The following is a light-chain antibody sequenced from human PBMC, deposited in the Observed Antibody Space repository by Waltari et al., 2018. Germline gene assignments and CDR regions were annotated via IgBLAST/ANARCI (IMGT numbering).Light chain of an antibody. V-gene: IGLV1-40*01. CDR3: QSSDSSLSAHVL. CDR2: GNK. J-gene: IGLJ2*01. CDR1: RSNIGADYD. Sequence: QSVLTQPPSVSGAPGQRVTIPCTGSRSNIGADYDVHWYQQLPGTAPKLLLYGNKNRPSGVPDRFSGSKSGTSASLAITGLQPEDEADYYCQSSDSSLSAHVLFGTGTKLTVL.